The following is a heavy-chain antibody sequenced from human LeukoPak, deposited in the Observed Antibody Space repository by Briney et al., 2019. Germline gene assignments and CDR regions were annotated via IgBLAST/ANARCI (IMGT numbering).Heavy chain of an antibody. V-gene: IGHV5-51*01. D-gene: IGHD3-9*01. CDR3: ARGLRYFDWLLSYFHY. CDR2: IYSGDSDT. J-gene: IGHJ4*02. Sequence: GESLKICCKGSGYIFTNYWICLVRQMPGKGLELMGIIYSGDSDTRYSPSFQGQVTISADKSISTAHLQWSSLKASDTAMYYCARGLRYFDWLLSYFHYWGQGTLVTVSS. CDR1: GYIFTNYW.